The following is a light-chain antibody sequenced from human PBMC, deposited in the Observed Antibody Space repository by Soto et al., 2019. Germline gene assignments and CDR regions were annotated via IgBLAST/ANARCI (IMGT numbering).Light chain of an antibody. CDR1: QSVNGN. J-gene: IGKJ5*01. Sequence: EIVLTQSPATLSLSPGERATLSCRASQSVNGNLGWYQQKPGQAPRLLIYDASNMATDIPARFSGSGSGTDFTLTISSLEPEDFAVYYCQQRTNWPITFGQGTRLEIK. CDR2: DAS. CDR3: QQRTNWPIT. V-gene: IGKV3-11*01.